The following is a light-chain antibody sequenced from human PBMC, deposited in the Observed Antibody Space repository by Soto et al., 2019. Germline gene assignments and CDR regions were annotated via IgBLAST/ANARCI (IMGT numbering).Light chain of an antibody. V-gene: IGKV3-20*01. CDR3: QQYGSSPVT. CDR2: GAS. J-gene: IGKJ5*01. CDR1: QSVGSN. Sequence: EVVLTQSPATLSVSPGERVTLSCRASQSVGSNLAWFQQKPGQAPKLLIYGASSRATGIPDRFSGSGSGTDFTLTISRLEPEDCAVYDCQQYGSSPVTFGQGTRLEIK.